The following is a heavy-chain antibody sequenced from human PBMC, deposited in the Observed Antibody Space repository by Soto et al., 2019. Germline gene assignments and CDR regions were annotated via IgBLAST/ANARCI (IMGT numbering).Heavy chain of an antibody. J-gene: IGHJ4*02. V-gene: IGHV1-69*02. CDR3: ARGEDDYGDNLVDY. CDR2: IIPILGIA. CDR1: GGTFSSYT. D-gene: IGHD4-17*01. Sequence: QVQLVQSGAEVKKSGSSVKVSCKASGGTFSSYTISWVRQAPGQGLEWMGRIIPILGIANYAQKFQGRVEITADKSRSTAFMELSSLRSDDTAVYYCARGEDDYGDNLVDYWGQGTLVTVSS.